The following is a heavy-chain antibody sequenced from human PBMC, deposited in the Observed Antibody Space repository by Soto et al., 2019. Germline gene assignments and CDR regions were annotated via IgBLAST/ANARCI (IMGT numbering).Heavy chain of an antibody. J-gene: IGHJ3*02. CDR2: IYYSGST. D-gene: IGHD2-21*01. CDR1: GGSISSGGYY. V-gene: IGHV4-31*03. Sequence: QVQLQESGPGLVKPSQTLSLTCTVSGGSISSGGYYWSWIRQHPGKGLEWIGSIYYSGSTNYNPYLKSRVTISVDTSKNQFSLKLSSVTAADTAVYYCARDLEAYCGGECYTRGFDIWGQGTMVTVSS. CDR3: ARDLEAYCGGECYTRGFDI.